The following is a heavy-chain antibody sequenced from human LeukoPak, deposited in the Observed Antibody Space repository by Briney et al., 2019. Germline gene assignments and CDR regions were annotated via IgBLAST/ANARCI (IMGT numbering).Heavy chain of an antibody. CDR1: GGSISSGGYY. V-gene: IGHV4-31*03. Sequence: SETLSLTCTVSGGSISSGGYYWSWIRQHPGKGLEWIGYIYYSGSTYYNPSLKSRVTISVDTSKNQFSLKLSSVTAADTAVYYCARQPRSYGGGYYFDYWGQGTLVTVSS. CDR3: ARQPRSYGGGYYFDY. CDR2: IYYSGST. J-gene: IGHJ4*02. D-gene: IGHD4-23*01.